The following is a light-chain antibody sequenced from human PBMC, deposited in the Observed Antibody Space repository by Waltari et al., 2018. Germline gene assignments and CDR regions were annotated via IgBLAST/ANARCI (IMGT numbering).Light chain of an antibody. CDR2: RNN. J-gene: IGLJ2*01. CDR1: NSNIANTY. Sequence: QSVLNQPPSVSGTPGQTVTISCSGSNSNIANTYVYWYQQLPGMAPKLLIYRNNQRPPGVPDRVSCSKSGTSASLASSGLRSEDEAHYSCAIWDDGVIFGGGTKLTVL. CDR3: AIWDDGVI. V-gene: IGLV1-47*01.